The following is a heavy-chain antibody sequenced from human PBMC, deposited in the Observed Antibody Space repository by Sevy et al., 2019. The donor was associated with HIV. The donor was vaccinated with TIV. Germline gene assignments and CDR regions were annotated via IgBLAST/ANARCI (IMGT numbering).Heavy chain of an antibody. CDR3: AREGVGGYSYRLDY. J-gene: IGHJ4*02. CDR1: GFSFSSYA. CDR2: ISSNGGST. Sequence: GGSLRLSCTASGFSFSSYALHWVRQAPGKGLEYVSAISSNGGSTYYADSVKGRFTISRDNSKNTLYLQMGSLRAEDMAVYYWAREGVGGYSYRLDYWGQGTLVTVSS. V-gene: IGHV3-64*02. D-gene: IGHD5-18*01.